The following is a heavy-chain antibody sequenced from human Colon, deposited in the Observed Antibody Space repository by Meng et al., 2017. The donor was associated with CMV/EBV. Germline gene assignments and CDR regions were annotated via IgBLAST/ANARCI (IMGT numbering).Heavy chain of an antibody. D-gene: IGHD5-18*01. CDR3: ARDQYTAMVKDGMDL. V-gene: IGHV3-21*01. CDR2: ITGSSSHI. J-gene: IGHJ6*02. Sequence: GESLKISCVASGFTFSNYPMYWVRQAPGKGLEWVASITGSSSHIYYADSVKGRFTISRDDARKSLYLQMNSLRAEDTAVYYCARDQYTAMVKDGMDLWGQGTTVTVSS. CDR1: GFTFSNYP.